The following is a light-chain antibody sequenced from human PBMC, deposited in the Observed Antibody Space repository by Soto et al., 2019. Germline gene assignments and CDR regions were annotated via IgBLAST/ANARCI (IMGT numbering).Light chain of an antibody. CDR2: YAS. V-gene: IGKV3-15*01. CDR3: QQFYRWPVT. CDR1: QTISNN. Sequence: EIMLTQSPATLSVSPGERVTFSCRASQTISNNLAWYQHRPGQAPRLLISYASTGVTGVPVRFSGSGSGAEFTLTNDSLQAEDVGIYFCQQFYRWPVTFGGGTKVEIK. J-gene: IGKJ4*01.